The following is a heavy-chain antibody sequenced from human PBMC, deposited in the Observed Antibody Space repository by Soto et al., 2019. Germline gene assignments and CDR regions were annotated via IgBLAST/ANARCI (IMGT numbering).Heavy chain of an antibody. CDR3: ARQAQLWFGETYYYYYYMDV. J-gene: IGHJ6*03. CDR2: IYYSGST. V-gene: IGHV4-59*08. D-gene: IGHD3-10*01. CDR1: GGSISSYY. Sequence: SETLSLTCTVPGGSISSYYWSWIRQPPGKGLEWIGYIYYSGSTNYNPSLKSRVTISVDTSKNQFSLKLSSVTAADTAVYYCARQAQLWFGETYYYYYYMDVWGKGTTVTVSS.